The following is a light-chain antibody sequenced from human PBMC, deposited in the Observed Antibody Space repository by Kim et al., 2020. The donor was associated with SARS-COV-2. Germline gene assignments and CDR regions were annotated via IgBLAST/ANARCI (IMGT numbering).Light chain of an antibody. CDR1: QIVASF. CDR2: DAS. Sequence: LSPGERATLSCRASQIVASFLAWYQQIPGQATRLLCYDASNRATDIPARFSGSGSGTVFTLTISSLEPEDFAVYYCHHRSHWPGTFGQVTRLEIK. V-gene: IGKV3-11*01. CDR3: HHRSHWPGT. J-gene: IGKJ5*01.